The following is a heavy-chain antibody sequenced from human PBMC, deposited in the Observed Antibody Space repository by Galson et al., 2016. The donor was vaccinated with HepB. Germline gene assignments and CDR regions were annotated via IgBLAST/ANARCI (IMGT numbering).Heavy chain of an antibody. CDR3: ERAHCSSTGCRTNLDY. J-gene: IGHJ4*02. D-gene: IGHD2-2*01. CDR2: IWYDGSDE. Sequence: SLRLSCAASGFTFTTYWMNWVRQAPGKGLEWVSVIWYDGSDEKYGDSVKGRFTASRDNSKNTLYLQMDSLRAEDTAVYYCERAHCSSTGCRTNLDYWGQGTLVIVSS. V-gene: IGHV3-33*08. CDR1: GFTFTTYW.